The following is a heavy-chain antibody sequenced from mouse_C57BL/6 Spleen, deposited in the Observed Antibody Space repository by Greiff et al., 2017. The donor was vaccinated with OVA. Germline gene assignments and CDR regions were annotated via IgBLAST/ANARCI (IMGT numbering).Heavy chain of an antibody. V-gene: IGHV1-42*01. J-gene: IGHJ3*01. D-gene: IGHD2-2*01. CDR2: INPSTGGT. CDR1: GYSFTGYY. CDR3: ALMVTTGFAY. Sequence: VQLQQSGPELVKPGASVKISCKASGYSFTGYYMNWVKQSPEKSLEWIGEINPSTGGTTYNQKFKAKATLTVDKSSSTAYMQLKSLTSEDSAVYCCALMVTTGFAYWGQGTLVTVSA.